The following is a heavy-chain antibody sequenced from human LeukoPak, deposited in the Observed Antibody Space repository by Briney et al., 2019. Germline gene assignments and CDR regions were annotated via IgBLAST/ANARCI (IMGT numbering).Heavy chain of an antibody. J-gene: IGHJ4*02. D-gene: IGHD2-2*01. CDR2: ISSSSSYI. CDR3: ARHGGYCSSTSCYCDY. Sequence: PGGSLRLSCAASGFTFSSYSMNWVRQAPGKGPEWVSSISSSSSYIYYADSVKGRFTNSRDNAKNSLYLQMNSLRAEDTAVYYCARHGGYCSSTSCYCDYWGQGTLVTVSS. CDR1: GFTFSSYS. V-gene: IGHV3-21*01.